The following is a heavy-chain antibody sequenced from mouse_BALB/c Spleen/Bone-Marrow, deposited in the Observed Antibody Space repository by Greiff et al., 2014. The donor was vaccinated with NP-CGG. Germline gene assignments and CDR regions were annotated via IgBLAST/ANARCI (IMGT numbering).Heavy chain of an antibody. J-gene: IGHJ3*01. V-gene: IGHV1-18*01. CDR2: INPNNGGS. D-gene: IGHD2-1*01. CDR1: GYTFTEYT. CDR3: VGGFYFGNYVFAY. Sequence: EVQLQQSGPELVKPGASVKISCKTSGYTFTEYTMHWVKQSLGKSLEWIGAINPNNGGSTYNQKFKGKATLTVDKSSSTAYMELRSLTSEDSAVYYCVGGFYFGNYVFAYWGQGTLVTVSA.